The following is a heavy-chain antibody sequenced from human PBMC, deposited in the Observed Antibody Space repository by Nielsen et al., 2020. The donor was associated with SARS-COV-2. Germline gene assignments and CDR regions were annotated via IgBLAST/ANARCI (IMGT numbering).Heavy chain of an antibody. CDR1: GGSISSPYW. D-gene: IGHD3-3*01. CDR2: LYHSGTP. J-gene: IGHJ4*01. Sequence: GSLRLSCAVSGGSISSPYWWSWVRQPPGKGLEWIGELYHSGTPNYNPSLKSRANISVDKSKNQFSLTLTSVTAADTAVYYCARAGNFYPRYFDYWGHGTLVTVSS. CDR3: ARAGNFYPRYFDY. V-gene: IGHV4-4*02.